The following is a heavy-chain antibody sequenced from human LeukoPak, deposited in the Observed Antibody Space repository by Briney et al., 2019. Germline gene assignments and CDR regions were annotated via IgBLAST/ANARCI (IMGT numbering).Heavy chain of an antibody. CDR1: GYTFTSYY. Sequence: ASVKVSCKASGYTFTSYYMHWVRQTPVQGLELMGIINPSGGSTSYEQKFQGRVTMTRDTSTSTVYMELSSLRSEDTAVYYCASSGGRQGNFDYWGQGTLVTVSS. V-gene: IGHV1-46*01. CDR3: ASSGGRQGNFDY. J-gene: IGHJ4*02. D-gene: IGHD2-15*01. CDR2: INPSGGST.